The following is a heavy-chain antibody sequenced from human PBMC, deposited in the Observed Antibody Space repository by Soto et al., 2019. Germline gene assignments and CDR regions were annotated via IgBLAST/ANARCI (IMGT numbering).Heavy chain of an antibody. V-gene: IGHV1-18*01. CDR1: GYTFTTYG. CDR2: ISPYNGNT. J-gene: IGHJ4*02. Sequence: QVQLVQSGAEVKKPGASVKVSCKTSGYTFTTYGISWVRQAPGQGLEWMGWISPYNGNTKYAQKLQGRVTMTADTSTSTGYMDLRSLTSDDTAVYYCTRGWFGELVYYFDYWGQGTLVTVSS. CDR3: TRGWFGELVYYFDY. D-gene: IGHD3-10*01.